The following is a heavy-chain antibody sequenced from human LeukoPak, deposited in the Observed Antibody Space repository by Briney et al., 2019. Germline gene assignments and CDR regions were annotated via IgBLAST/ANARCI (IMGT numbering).Heavy chain of an antibody. D-gene: IGHD3-16*01. CDR2: ISDDGTIK. Sequence: GGSLRLSCAASQFSFSDYAMHWVRQAPDKGLERVAVISDDGTIKIYRDSVKGRFTISRDNSKNTLYLEMNSLRAEDTALYYCARDFVGGSPDYFDFWGQGTLVTVSS. CDR1: QFSFSDYA. CDR3: ARDFVGGSPDYFDF. J-gene: IGHJ4*02. V-gene: IGHV3-30*04.